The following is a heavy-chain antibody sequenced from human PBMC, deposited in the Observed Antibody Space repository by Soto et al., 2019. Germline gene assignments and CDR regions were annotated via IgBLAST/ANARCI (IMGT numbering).Heavy chain of an antibody. CDR2: IIPIFGTA. CDR3: ARHLGGNHYYYGMDV. D-gene: IGHD3-16*01. Sequence: QVQLVQSGAEVKKPGSSVKVSCKASGGTFSSYAISWVRQAPGQGLEWMGGIIPIFGTADYAQKFQGRVTITAVDFTSTDYMALGSLRSEDTAVYYCARHLGGNHYYYGMDVWGQGTTVTVSS. V-gene: IGHV1-69*12. J-gene: IGHJ6*02. CDR1: GGTFSSYA.